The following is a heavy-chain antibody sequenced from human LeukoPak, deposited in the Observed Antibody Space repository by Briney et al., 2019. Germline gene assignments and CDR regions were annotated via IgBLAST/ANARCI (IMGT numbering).Heavy chain of an antibody. V-gene: IGHV1-69*04. D-gene: IGHD1-1*01. CDR3: ARSYKFDP. CDR1: GGTFSSYA. Sequence: ASVKVSCKASGGTFSSYAISWVRQAPGQGLEWMGRIIPILGIANYAQKFQGRVTITADKSTSTAYVELSSLRSEDTAVYYCARSYKFDPWGQGTLVTVSS. CDR2: IIPILGIA. J-gene: IGHJ5*02.